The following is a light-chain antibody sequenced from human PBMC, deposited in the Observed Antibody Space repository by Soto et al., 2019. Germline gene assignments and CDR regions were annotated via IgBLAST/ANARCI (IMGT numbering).Light chain of an antibody. V-gene: IGLV2-23*01. CDR3: CSYAGSGTPVL. J-gene: IGLJ2*01. CDR1: SSDVGSYNL. Sequence: QSALTQPASVSGSPGQSITISCTGTSSDVGSYNLVSWYQQHPGKAPKLMIYEGSKRPSGVSNRFSGSKSGNTASLTISGRQAEDEAEYYCCSYAGSGTPVLFGGGTQLTLL. CDR2: EGS.